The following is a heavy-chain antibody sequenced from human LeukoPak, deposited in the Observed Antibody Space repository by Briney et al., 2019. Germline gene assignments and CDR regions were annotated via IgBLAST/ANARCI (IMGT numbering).Heavy chain of an antibody. CDR1: GYTFTSYG. D-gene: IGHD3-9*01. Sequence: GASVKVSCKASGYTFTSYGISWVRQAPGQGLEWMGWISAYNGNTNYAQKLQGRVTMTTDTSTSTAYMELRSLRSDDTAVYYCARDGKDPDWDLDAFDIWGQGTMVTVSS. CDR3: ARDGKDPDWDLDAFDI. CDR2: ISAYNGNT. V-gene: IGHV1-18*01. J-gene: IGHJ3*02.